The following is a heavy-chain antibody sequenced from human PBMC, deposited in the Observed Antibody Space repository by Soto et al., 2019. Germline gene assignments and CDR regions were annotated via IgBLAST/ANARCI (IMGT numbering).Heavy chain of an antibody. CDR2: ISYDGSNK. CDR3: AKAEPTGYSSGWYSD. J-gene: IGHJ4*02. V-gene: IGHV3-30*18. D-gene: IGHD6-19*01. CDR1: GFTFSSYG. Sequence: GGSLRLSCAASGFTFSSYGMHWVRQAPGKGLEWVAVISYDGSNKYYADSVKGRFTISRDNSKNTLYLQMNSLRAEDTAVYYCAKAEPTGYSSGWYSDWGQGTLVTVSS.